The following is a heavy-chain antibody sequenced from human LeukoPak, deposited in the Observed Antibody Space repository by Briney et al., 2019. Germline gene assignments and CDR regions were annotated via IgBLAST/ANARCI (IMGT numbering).Heavy chain of an antibody. J-gene: IGHJ4*02. D-gene: IGHD2-2*01. CDR2: ISGSGGST. Sequence: GGSLRLSCVASGFVFSNYAMTWVRQAPGKGLEWFSAISGSGGSTYYADSVKGRFTISRDNAKNSLYLQMNSLRAEDTAVYYCARDNRIVVVPAAFDYWGQGTLVTVSS. CDR3: ARDNRIVVVPAAFDY. V-gene: IGHV3-23*01. CDR1: GFVFSNYA.